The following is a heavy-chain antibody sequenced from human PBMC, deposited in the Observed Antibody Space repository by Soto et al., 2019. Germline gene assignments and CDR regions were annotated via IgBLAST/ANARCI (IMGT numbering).Heavy chain of an antibody. D-gene: IGHD3-10*01. CDR1: GFTLSAYW. CDR2: INRDGSKK. V-gene: IGHV3-7*05. Sequence: ESGGDLVQPGGSLRLSCAASGFTLSAYWMTWVRQAPGKGLEWVANINRDGSKKSYLDSVRGRFTISRDNVGNSLYLQMDSRRADDTALYYCARDVSPGSISLYLDAFDIWGQGTMVTVSS. CDR3: ARDVSPGSISLYLDAFDI. J-gene: IGHJ3*02.